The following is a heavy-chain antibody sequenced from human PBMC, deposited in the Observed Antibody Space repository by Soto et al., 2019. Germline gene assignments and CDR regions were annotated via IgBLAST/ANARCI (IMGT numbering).Heavy chain of an antibody. Sequence: SVKVSCKDSGGTLSSYAITWVRLAPGQGLEWMGGIIPIFNIPDYAQKFQGGVSITADKATSTAYMELSNLRPEDTAIYYCAKARGYGSGRNNHYYGMDVWGQGTTVTVSS. D-gene: IGHD3-10*01. V-gene: IGHV1-69*10. J-gene: IGHJ6*02. CDR1: GGTLSSYA. CDR3: AKARGYGSGRNNHYYGMDV. CDR2: IIPIFNIP.